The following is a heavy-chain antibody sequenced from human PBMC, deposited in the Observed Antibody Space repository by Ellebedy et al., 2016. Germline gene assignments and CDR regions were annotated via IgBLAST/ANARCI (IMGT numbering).Heavy chain of an antibody. Sequence: GGSLRLSXTASGLNFNTFFMTWVRQAPGGGLEWISTISGDGDTTFSADSVKGRFTISRDNSKNTLYLQMNNLRVDDTALYYCRQGHYFDQWGQGALVTVSS. J-gene: IGHJ4*02. V-gene: IGHV3-23*01. CDR2: ISGDGDTT. CDR3: RQGHYFDQ. CDR1: GLNFNTFF.